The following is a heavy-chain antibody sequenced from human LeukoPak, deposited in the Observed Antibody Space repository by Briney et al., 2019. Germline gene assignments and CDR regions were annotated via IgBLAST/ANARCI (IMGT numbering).Heavy chain of an antibody. Sequence: PGGSLRLSCAASTFTFSTYLMTWVRQAPGKGPEFVANINQDGSVKNYVDSVKGRFTISRDNATNSLYLRMNSLRADDTAVYYCARDPGSSSFDYWGQGTLVTVSS. CDR2: INQDGSVK. D-gene: IGHD6-13*01. V-gene: IGHV3-7*01. CDR3: ARDPGSSSFDY. J-gene: IGHJ4*02. CDR1: TFTFSTYL.